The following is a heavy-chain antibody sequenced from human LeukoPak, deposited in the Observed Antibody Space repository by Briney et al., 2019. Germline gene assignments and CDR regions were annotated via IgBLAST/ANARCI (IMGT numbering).Heavy chain of an antibody. V-gene: IGHV4-39*01. CDR2: IYYSGST. CDR1: GGSTSSSSYY. J-gene: IGHJ2*01. CDR3: ATSHYYDSSGYYDWYFDL. Sequence: SETLSLTCTVSGGSTSSSSYYWGWIRQPPGKGLEWIGSIYYSGSTYYNPSLKSRVTISVDTSKNQFSLKLSSVTAADTAVYYCATSHYYDSSGYYDWYFDLWGRGTLVTVSS. D-gene: IGHD3-22*01.